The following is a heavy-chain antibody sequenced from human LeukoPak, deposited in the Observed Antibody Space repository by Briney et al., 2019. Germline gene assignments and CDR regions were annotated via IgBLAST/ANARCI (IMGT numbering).Heavy chain of an antibody. CDR1: GFTFSSYE. Sequence: GGSLRLSCAASGFTFSSYEMNWVRQAPGKGLEWVSYISSGGSIIYYADSVKGRFTISRDNAKNSLYLQMNSLGAEDTAVYYCAREAGTMYWGQGILVTVSS. CDR2: ISSGGSII. V-gene: IGHV3-48*03. D-gene: IGHD3-10*01. CDR3: AREAGTMY. J-gene: IGHJ4*02.